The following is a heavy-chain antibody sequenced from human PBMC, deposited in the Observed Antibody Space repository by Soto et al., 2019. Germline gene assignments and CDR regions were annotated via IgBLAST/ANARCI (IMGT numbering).Heavy chain of an antibody. CDR3: GKDALYYYRMDA. CDR1: GFTFSSYG. J-gene: IGHJ6*04. V-gene: IGHV3-30*18. CDR2: ISYGGSKK. Sequence: GGSLRLSCAASGFTFSSYGMHWVRQAPGKGLEGVAVISYGGSKKYYADSVKGRFTISRYNSKNTLYLQRSSLRAEDAASYYSGKDALYYYRMDAWGKGTTVTVSS.